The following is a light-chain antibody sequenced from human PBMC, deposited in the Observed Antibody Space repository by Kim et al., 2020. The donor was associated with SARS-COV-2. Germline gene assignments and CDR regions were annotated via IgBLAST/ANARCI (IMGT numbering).Light chain of an antibody. CDR2: EAS. V-gene: IGKV3-11*01. J-gene: IGKJ1*01. CDR1: QSVSSF. Sequence: EIVLTQSPATLSLSPGERATLSCRASQSVSSFLAWYQQKPGQAPRLLIYEASTRATGIPARFSGSGSGTDCTLTISSLEPEDFAVYYCQQRSNWPLTFGQGTKVDIK. CDR3: QQRSNWPLT.